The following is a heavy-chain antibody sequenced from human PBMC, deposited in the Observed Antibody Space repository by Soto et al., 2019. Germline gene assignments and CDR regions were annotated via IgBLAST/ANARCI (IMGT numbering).Heavy chain of an antibody. CDR1: GFTFRSYV. CDR2: ISDGGRST. D-gene: IGHD1-1*01. V-gene: IGHV3-23*01. Sequence: GGSLRLSCAASGFTFRSYVMSWVRQAPGKGLEWVSGISDGGRSTYYADSVKGRFTISRDNSKNTLYLQMSSLRAEDTAVYYCAKVWKLKGFYFDYWGPGSLVTVSS. J-gene: IGHJ4*02. CDR3: AKVWKLKGFYFDY.